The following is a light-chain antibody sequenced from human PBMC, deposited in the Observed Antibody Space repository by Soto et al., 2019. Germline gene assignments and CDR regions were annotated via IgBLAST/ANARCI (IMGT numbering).Light chain of an antibody. V-gene: IGLV1-47*02. CDR1: NANIGNNF. CDR3: VSWDDSLSGLV. CDR2: SND. J-gene: IGLJ1*01. Sequence: QSVLTQPPSASGTPGQRVTISCSGRNANIGNNFVCWYQQLPGTAPKLLIYSNDQRPSGVPDRFSGSKSGTSASLAISGPRSEDEGDYYCVSWDDSLSGLVFGTGTKVTVL.